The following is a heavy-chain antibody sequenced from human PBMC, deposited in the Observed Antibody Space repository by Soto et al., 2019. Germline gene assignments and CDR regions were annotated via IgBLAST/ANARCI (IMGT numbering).Heavy chain of an antibody. Sequence: PGGSLRLSCAASGFTFSSYWMSWFRQAPGKGLEWVANIKQDGSEKYYVDSVKGRFTISRDNAKNSLYLQMNRLRAEDTAIYYCAREDGVVGSSSAFDHWGLGTLVTVSS. J-gene: IGHJ4*02. CDR3: AREDGVVGSSSAFDH. V-gene: IGHV3-7*01. D-gene: IGHD1-26*01. CDR2: IKQDGSEK. CDR1: GFTFSSYW.